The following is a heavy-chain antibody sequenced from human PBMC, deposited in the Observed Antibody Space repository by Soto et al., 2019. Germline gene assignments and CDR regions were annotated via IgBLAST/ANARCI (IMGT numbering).Heavy chain of an antibody. V-gene: IGHV3-74*01. D-gene: IGHD5-18*01. CDR1: GFTVGSYW. CDR2: INGDGTKI. J-gene: IGHJ4*02. Sequence: EVQLLQSGGGFVQPGGSLRLSCAASGFTVGSYWMHWVRQAPGKGLMWVSHINGDGTKISYADSVKGRFTISRDNANSTLYLEMTSLTVDDTAVYFCARDAIVYSYGYGAWGQGTRVTVSS. CDR3: ARDAIVYSYGYGA.